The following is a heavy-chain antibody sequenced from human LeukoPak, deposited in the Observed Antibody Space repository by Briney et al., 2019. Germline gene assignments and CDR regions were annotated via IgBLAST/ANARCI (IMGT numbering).Heavy chain of an antibody. Sequence: GGSLRLSCAASGFTFSSYGMHWVRQAPGKGLEWVAVIWYDGSNKYYADSVKGRFTISRDNSKNTLYLQMNSLRAEDTAVYYCARDRIAAAGERFDYWGQGTLVTVSS. V-gene: IGHV3-33*01. J-gene: IGHJ4*02. CDR2: IWYDGSNK. CDR1: GFTFSSYG. D-gene: IGHD6-13*01. CDR3: ARDRIAAAGERFDY.